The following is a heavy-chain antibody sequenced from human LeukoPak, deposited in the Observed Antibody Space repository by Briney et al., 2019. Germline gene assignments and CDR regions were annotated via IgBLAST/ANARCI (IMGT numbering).Heavy chain of an antibody. Sequence: GGSLRLSCAASGFTFSSYAMHWVRQAPGKGLEWVAVISYDGSNKYYADSVKGRFTISRDNSKSTLYLQMNSLRAEDTAVYYCARGGVAYYYYGMDVWGQGTTVTVSS. CDR1: GFTFSSYA. CDR2: ISYDGSNK. V-gene: IGHV3-30-3*01. J-gene: IGHJ6*02. D-gene: IGHD5-12*01. CDR3: ARGGVAYYYYGMDV.